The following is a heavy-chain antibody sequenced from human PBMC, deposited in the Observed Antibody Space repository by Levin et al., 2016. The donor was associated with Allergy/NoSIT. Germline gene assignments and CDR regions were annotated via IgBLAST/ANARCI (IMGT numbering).Heavy chain of an antibody. CDR2: IYYSGST. V-gene: IGHV4-59*01. D-gene: IGHD3-10*01. Sequence: SETLSLTCTVSGGSISSYYWSWIRQPPGKGLEWIGYIYYSGSTNYNPSLKSRVTISVDTSKNQFSLKLSSVTAADTAVYYCARDSRGSGFYYYGMDVWGQGTTVTVSS. CDR3: ARDSRGSGFYYYGMDV. J-gene: IGHJ6*02. CDR1: GGSISSYY.